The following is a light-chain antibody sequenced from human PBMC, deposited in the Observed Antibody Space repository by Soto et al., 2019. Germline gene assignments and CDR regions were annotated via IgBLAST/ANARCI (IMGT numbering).Light chain of an antibody. CDR2: WAS. CDR3: QQYYSTPLT. V-gene: IGKV4-1*01. J-gene: IGKJ4*01. CDR1: QSVLYSSNNKNY. Sequence: DIVMPQSPDSLAVSLGERATINCKSSQSVLYSSNNKNYLDWYQQKPGQPPKLLIYWASTRESGVPDRFSGSGSGTDFTLTISSLQAEDVAVYYCQQYYSTPLTFGGGTKVEIK.